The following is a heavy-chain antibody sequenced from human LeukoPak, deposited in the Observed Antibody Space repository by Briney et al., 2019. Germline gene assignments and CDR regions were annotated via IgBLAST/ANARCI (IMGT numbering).Heavy chain of an antibody. CDR2: ISHGGQT. D-gene: IGHD3-16*01. V-gene: IGHV4-59*11. CDR1: GGSLSSHY. CDR3: ARGSPLGSNWFDP. Sequence: SETLSLTCTVSGGSLSSHYWSWVRQPPGKARECIGYISHGGQTLPNPSLSSRVTISVDTSNHQFSLKLTSVTAADTAVYFCARGSPLGSNWFDPWGQGTLVTVSS. J-gene: IGHJ5*02.